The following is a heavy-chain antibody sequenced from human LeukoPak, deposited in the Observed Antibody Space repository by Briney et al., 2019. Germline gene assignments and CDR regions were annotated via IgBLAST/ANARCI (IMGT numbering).Heavy chain of an antibody. CDR1: GGSFSGYY. J-gene: IGHJ6*04. CDR3: ARDPSYYDFWSETDV. V-gene: IGHV4-34*01. D-gene: IGHD3-3*01. CDR2: INHSGST. Sequence: SETLSLTCAVYGGSFSGYYWSWIRQPPGKGLEWIGEINHSGSTNYNPSLKSRVTISVDTSNNQFSLKLSSVTAADTAVYYCARDPSYYDFWSETDVWGKGTTVTVSS.